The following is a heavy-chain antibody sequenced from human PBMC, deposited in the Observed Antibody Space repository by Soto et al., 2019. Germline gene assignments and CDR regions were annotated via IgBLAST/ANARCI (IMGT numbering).Heavy chain of an antibody. CDR1: GGSLSTSDYY. J-gene: IGHJ4*02. V-gene: IGHV4-39*01. CDR2: TDYRGTA. Sequence: CTVSGGSLSTSDYYWGWIRQTPGKGLEYIGNTDYRGTASYNPSLARRVTITTDTSKNQFSLKLSSVTGTDTAVYICVLGYPLVVFDYWGQGSLVTVSS. D-gene: IGHD3-22*01. CDR3: VLGYPLVVFDY.